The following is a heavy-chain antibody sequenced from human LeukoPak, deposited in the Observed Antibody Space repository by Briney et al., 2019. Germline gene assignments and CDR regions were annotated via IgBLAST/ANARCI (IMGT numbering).Heavy chain of an antibody. V-gene: IGHV3-13*01. J-gene: IGHJ2*01. CDR1: GFTFSNSD. D-gene: IGHD6-13*01. CDR3: AREGVSSNWDNWYFDI. CDR2: IGTVGDT. Sequence: GGSLRLSCAASGFTFSNSDMHWVRQATGKGLEWVSAIGTVGDTYYPDSVKGRFTISRDNAKNSLYLQMNSLTAGDTAVYYCAREGVSSNWDNWYFDIWGRGTLVTVSS.